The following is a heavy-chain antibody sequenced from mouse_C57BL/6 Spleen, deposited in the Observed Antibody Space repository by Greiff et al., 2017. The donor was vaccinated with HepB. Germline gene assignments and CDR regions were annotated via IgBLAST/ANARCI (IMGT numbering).Heavy chain of an antibody. J-gene: IGHJ4*01. Sequence: DVKLVESGGGLVKPGGSLKLSCAASGFTFSSYTMSWVRQTPEKRLEWVATISGGGGNTYYPDSVKGRFTISRDNAKNTLYLQMSSLRSEDTALYYCARRNYAMDYWGQGTSVTVSS. V-gene: IGHV5-9*01. CDR2: ISGGGGNT. CDR1: GFTFSSYT. CDR3: ARRNYAMDY.